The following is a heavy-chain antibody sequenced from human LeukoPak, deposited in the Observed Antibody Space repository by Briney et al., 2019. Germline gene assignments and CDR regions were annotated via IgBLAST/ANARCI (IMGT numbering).Heavy chain of an antibody. J-gene: IGHJ6*02. D-gene: IGHD6-6*01. Sequence: GGSLRLSCAASGFTFSSYDMHWVRQTIGKGLEWVSSIGIAGDTYYPGSVKGRFTISRENGKNSLYLQMNSLRAGDTAVYYCARAPPYSSASWGYYGMDVWGQGTTVTVSS. CDR1: GFTFSSYD. V-gene: IGHV3-13*01. CDR2: IGIAGDT. CDR3: ARAPPYSSASWGYYGMDV.